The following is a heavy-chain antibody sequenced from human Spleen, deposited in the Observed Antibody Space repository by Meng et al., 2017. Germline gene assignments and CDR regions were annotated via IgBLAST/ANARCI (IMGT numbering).Heavy chain of an antibody. CDR2: INTKNGGT. J-gene: IGHJ4*02. Sequence: QMVEAGAEVRKPRASVKVSCTALGYSFPAYYMHWVREAPGQGLEWMGRINTKNGGTDYAQKFQGRVTMTRDTSITTAYVELSRLRPDDTAIYYCAIFVGASLPFDSWGPGTLVTVSS. D-gene: IGHD1-26*01. CDR1: GYSFPAYY. CDR3: AIFVGASLPFDS. V-gene: IGHV1-2*06.